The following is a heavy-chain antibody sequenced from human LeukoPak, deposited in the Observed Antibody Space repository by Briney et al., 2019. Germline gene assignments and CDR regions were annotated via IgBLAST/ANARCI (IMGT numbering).Heavy chain of an antibody. D-gene: IGHD4-17*01. CDR2: IRYDGSNK. J-gene: IGHJ4*02. Sequence: GGSLRLSCAASGFTFSSYDMYWVRQAPGKGLEWVAFIRYDGSNKYYADSVKGRFTISRDNSKNTLYLQMNSLRAEDTAVYYCARVGRLQHGDYVAFDYWGQGTLVTVSS. V-gene: IGHV3-30*02. CDR3: ARVGRLQHGDYVAFDY. CDR1: GFTFSSYD.